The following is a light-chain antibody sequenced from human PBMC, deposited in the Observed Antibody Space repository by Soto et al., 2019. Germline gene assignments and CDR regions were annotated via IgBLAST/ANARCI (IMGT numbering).Light chain of an antibody. CDR3: QQYNNWPWT. CDR1: QSVSSN. Sequence: DIVITQSPATLSVSPGERATLSFRASQSVSSNLAWYQQKPGQAPRLLIYGASTRAPGFPARFSGSGSGTDFTLTISSLQSEDFAVYYCQQYNNWPWTFGQGTKVDIK. V-gene: IGKV3-15*01. J-gene: IGKJ1*01. CDR2: GAS.